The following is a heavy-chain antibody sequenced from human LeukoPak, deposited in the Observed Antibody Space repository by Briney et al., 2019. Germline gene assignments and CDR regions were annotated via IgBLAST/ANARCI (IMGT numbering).Heavy chain of an antibody. CDR1: GATFSSYA. V-gene: IGHV1-69*05. CDR2: IIPIFGTA. Sequence: ASVKVSCKASGATFSSYAISWVRQAPGQGLEWMGGIIPIFGTANYAQKFQGRVTITTDESTSTAYMELSRLRSEDTAVYYCARAGHYYDSSGYYSFDYWGQGTLVTVSS. D-gene: IGHD3-22*01. J-gene: IGHJ4*02. CDR3: ARAGHYYDSSGYYSFDY.